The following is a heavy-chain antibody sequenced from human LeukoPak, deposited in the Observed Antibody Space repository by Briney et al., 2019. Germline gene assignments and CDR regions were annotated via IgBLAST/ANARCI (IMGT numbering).Heavy chain of an antibody. CDR1: GFTFSSYG. D-gene: IGHD7-27*01. V-gene: IGHV3-30*03. Sequence: PGRSLRLSCAASGFTFSSYGMHWVRQAPGKGLEWVAVISYDGSNKYYADSVKGRFTISRDNSKNTLYLQMNSLRAEDTALYYCAREDWGPWFDPRGQGALVTVS. CDR2: ISYDGSNK. CDR3: AREDWGPWFDP. J-gene: IGHJ5*02.